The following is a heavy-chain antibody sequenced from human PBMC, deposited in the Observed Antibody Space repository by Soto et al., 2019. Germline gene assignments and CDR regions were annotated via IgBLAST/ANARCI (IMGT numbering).Heavy chain of an antibody. D-gene: IGHD3-22*01. V-gene: IGHV3-30*18. CDR3: VKGSSGYSYYFDY. CDR2: ISYDGSNK. Sequence: QVQLVESGGGVVQPGRSLRLSCAASGFTFSSYGMHWVRQAPGKGLEWVAVISYDGSNKYYADSVKGRFTISRDNSKNTLYLQMNSLRAEDTAVYYCVKGSSGYSYYFDYWGQGTLVTVSS. J-gene: IGHJ4*02. CDR1: GFTFSSYG.